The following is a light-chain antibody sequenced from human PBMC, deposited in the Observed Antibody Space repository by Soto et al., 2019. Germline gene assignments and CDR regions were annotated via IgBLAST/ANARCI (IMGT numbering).Light chain of an antibody. CDR1: SNDVGAYDY. CDR2: DVS. Sequence: QSALTQPASMSGSPGQSITISCTGTSNDVGAYDYVSWFQQHPGKAPKLIISDVSHRPSGVSNRFSGSKSGNTASLTISGLQAEDEADYYCTSYTGSSTVLFGGGTKLTV. J-gene: IGLJ2*01. CDR3: TSYTGSSTVL. V-gene: IGLV2-14*01.